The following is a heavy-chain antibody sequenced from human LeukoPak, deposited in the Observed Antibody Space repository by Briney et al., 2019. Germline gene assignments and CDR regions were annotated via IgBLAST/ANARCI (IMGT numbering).Heavy chain of an antibody. J-gene: IGHJ4*02. Sequence: PSETLSLTCALYGGSFSGYYWSWLRQPPGKGLEWIGEINHSGSTNYNPSLKSRVNISVDTSKNQFSLKLSSVTAADTAVYYCARGFRAAAGTFFDYWGQGTLVTVSS. CDR3: ARGFRAAAGTFFDY. D-gene: IGHD6-13*01. CDR2: INHSGST. CDR1: GGSFSGYY. V-gene: IGHV4-34*01.